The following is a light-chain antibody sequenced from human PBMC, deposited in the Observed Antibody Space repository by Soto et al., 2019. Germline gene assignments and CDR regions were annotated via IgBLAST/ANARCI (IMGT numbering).Light chain of an antibody. CDR2: GAS. J-gene: IGKJ5*01. CDR3: QKYNSAPII. CDR1: QDISTS. V-gene: IGKV1-27*01. Sequence: DIRITQSPSSLSATVGARVTITCRASQDISTSLAWYQKKPGKAPKLLIYGASILQSGVPSRFGGSGSGTEFTLTITGLQSADFATYYCQKYNSAPIILGQGTRMEIK.